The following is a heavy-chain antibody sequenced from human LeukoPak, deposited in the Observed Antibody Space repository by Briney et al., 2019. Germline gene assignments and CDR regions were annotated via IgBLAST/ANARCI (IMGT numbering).Heavy chain of an antibody. CDR2: IIPIFGTA. V-gene: IGHV1-69*13. CDR3: ASPPLRYFDWLYLDY. CDR1: GGTFSSYA. J-gene: IGHJ4*02. D-gene: IGHD3-9*01. Sequence: SVKVSCKASGGTFSSYAISWVRQAPGQGLEWMGGIIPIFGTANYAQKFQGRVTITADESTSTAYMELSSLRSEDTAVYYCASPPLRYFDWLYLDYWGQGTLVTVSS.